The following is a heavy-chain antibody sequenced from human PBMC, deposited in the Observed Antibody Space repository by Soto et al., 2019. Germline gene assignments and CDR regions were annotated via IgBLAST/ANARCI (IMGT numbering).Heavy chain of an antibody. J-gene: IGHJ6*02. CDR3: ARGEAMAGNYYYYGMDV. V-gene: IGHV1-18*01. Sequence: ASVKVSCKASGYTFTSYGISWVRQAPGQGLEWMGWISAYNGNTNYAQKLQGRVTMTTDTSTSTAYMELRSLRSDDTAVYYCARGEAMAGNYYYYGMDVWGQGTTVTVSS. CDR1: GYTFTSYG. D-gene: IGHD5-18*01. CDR2: ISAYNGNT.